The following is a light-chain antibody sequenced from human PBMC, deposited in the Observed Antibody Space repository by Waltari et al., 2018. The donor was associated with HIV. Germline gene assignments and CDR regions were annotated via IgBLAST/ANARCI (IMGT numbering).Light chain of an antibody. J-gene: IGLJ2*01. Sequence: QSALTQPRSVSGSPGQSVTISCLGTNSDVGGYNYVSRYRQHPGEAPKLIIYDVTKRPSGVPDRFSGAKSVNTASLTVSGLQADDEAEYYCCSYAGSYTWLFGGGTKLTVL. CDR3: CSYAGSYTWL. CDR1: NSDVGGYNY. CDR2: DVT. V-gene: IGLV2-11*01.